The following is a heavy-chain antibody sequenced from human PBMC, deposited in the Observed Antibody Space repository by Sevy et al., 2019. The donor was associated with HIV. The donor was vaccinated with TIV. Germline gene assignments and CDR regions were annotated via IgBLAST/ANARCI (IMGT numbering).Heavy chain of an antibody. CDR3: ASGGSSFDP. V-gene: IGHV3-48*01. D-gene: IGHD3-16*01. J-gene: IGHJ5*02. CDR2: ISSSSSTI. Sequence: GGSLRLSCAASGFTFSSYSMNWVRQAPGKGLEWVSYISSSSSTIYYAASVKGRFTISRDNAKNSLYLQMNSLRAEDTAVYYCASGGSSFDPWGQGTLVTVSS. CDR1: GFTFSSYS.